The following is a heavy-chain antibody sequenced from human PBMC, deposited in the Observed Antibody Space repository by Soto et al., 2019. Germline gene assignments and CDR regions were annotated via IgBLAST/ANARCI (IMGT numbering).Heavy chain of an antibody. CDR3: AKGGYTNGYGKQYYFDY. Sequence: GGSLRLSCAASGFTFSSYAMSWVRQAPGKGLEWVSAISGSGGSTYYADSVKGRFTISRDNSKNTLYLQMNSLRAEDTAVYYCAKGGYTNGYGKQYYFDYWGQGTLVTVSS. CDR2: ISGSGGST. CDR1: GFTFSSYA. D-gene: IGHD5-18*01. V-gene: IGHV3-23*01. J-gene: IGHJ4*02.